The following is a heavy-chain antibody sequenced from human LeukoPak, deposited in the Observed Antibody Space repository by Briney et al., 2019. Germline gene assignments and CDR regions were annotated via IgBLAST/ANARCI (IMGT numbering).Heavy chain of an antibody. V-gene: IGHV3-30-3*01. D-gene: IGHD6-13*01. CDR3: ARCGVGVAAAAANC. Sequence: PGRSLRLSCAASGFTFSSYAMHWVRQAPGKGLEWVAVISYDGSNKYYADSVKGRFTISRDNSKNTLYLQMNSLRAEDTAVYYCARCGVGVAAAAANCWGQGTLLTVSS. CDR1: GFTFSSYA. CDR2: ISYDGSNK. J-gene: IGHJ4*02.